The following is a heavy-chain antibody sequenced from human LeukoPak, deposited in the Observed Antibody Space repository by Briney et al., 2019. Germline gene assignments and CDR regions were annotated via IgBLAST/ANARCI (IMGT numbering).Heavy chain of an antibody. CDR3: ARDRITMVRGVIVNPLGY. D-gene: IGHD3-10*01. CDR1: GYTFTGYY. Sequence: GASVKVSCKASGYTFTGYYMHWVRQAPGQGLEWMGWINPNGGGTNYAQKFQGRVTMTRDTSISTAYMELSRLRSDDTAVYYCARDRITMVRGVIVNPLGYWGQGTLVTVSS. V-gene: IGHV1-2*02. J-gene: IGHJ4*02. CDR2: INPNGGGT.